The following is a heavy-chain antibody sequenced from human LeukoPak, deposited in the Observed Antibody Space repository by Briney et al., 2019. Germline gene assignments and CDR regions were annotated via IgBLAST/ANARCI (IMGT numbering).Heavy chain of an antibody. J-gene: IGHJ4*02. Sequence: ASVKVSCKASGYTFTSYYMHWVRQAPAQGLEWMGIINPSGGSTSYAQKVQGRVTMTRDTSTSTVYMELSSLRSEDTAVYYCARDQDSSHHVSTPGALDYWGEGTLVTVSS. CDR3: ARDQDSSHHVSTPGALDY. CDR1: GYTFTSYY. V-gene: IGHV1-46*01. CDR2: INPSGGST. D-gene: IGHD6-19*01.